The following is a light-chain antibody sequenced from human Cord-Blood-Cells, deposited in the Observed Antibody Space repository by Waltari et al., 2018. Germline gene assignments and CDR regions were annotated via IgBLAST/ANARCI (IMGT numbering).Light chain of an antibody. CDR3: QQRSNWPPIT. V-gene: IGKV3-11*01. CDR2: DAS. J-gene: IGKJ5*01. CDR1: QSVSSY. Sequence: EIVLTQSPATLSLSPGERATLSCRASQSVSSYLAWYQQKPGQARRLLDYDASNRATGIPARFSGSGAGTDFTLTISSLEPEDFAVYYFQQRSNWPPITFGQGTRLEIK.